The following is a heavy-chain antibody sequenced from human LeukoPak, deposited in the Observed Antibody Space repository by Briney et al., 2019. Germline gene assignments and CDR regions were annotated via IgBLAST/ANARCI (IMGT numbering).Heavy chain of an antibody. V-gene: IGHV4-39*07. J-gene: IGHJ3*02. D-gene: IGHD3-10*01. CDR1: GGSISSSTFY. CDR3: ARSLYYYGSDSFDI. CDR2: IYYSGST. Sequence: SETLSLTCTVSGGSISSSTFYWGWIRQPPGKGLEWIGTIYYSGSTFYNPSLKSRVTISVDTSKNQFSLKLSSVTAADTAVYYCARSLYYYGSDSFDIWGQGTMVTVSS.